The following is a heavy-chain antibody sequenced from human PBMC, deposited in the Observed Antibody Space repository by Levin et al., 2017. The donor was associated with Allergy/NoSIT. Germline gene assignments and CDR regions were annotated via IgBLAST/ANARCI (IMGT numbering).Heavy chain of an antibody. CDR1: GFTFSKAW. CDR2: IKRKTDGGTT. D-gene: IGHD4-23*01. Sequence: LGESLKISCAASGFTFSKAWMSWVRRAPGKGLEWVGRIKRKTDGGTTDYAAPVKGRFTISRDESKNTLYLQMNSLKTEDTAVYYCATVAGNSGALDYWGQGTLVTVSS. V-gene: IGHV3-15*01. CDR3: ATVAGNSGALDY. J-gene: IGHJ4*02.